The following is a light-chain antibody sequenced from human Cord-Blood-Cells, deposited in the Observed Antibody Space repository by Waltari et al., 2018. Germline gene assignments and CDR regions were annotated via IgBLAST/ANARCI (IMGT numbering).Light chain of an antibody. CDR2: EGS. V-gene: IGLV2-23*01. J-gene: IGLJ3*02. Sequence: QSALTQPASVSGSPGQSITISCTGTSSDVGSYNLVSWYQQHPGKAPKLMICEGSKRPSGVSIRFSGSKSGNTASLTISGLQAEDEADYYCCSYAGSSTWVFGGGTKLTVL. CDR3: CSYAGSSTWV. CDR1: SSDVGSYNL.